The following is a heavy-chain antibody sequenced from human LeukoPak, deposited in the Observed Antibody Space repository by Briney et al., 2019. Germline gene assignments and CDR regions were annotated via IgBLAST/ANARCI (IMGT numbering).Heavy chain of an antibody. CDR1: GYTFTSYY. CDR2: INPSGDRT. Sequence: ASVKVSYKASGYTFTSYYIHWVRQAPGQGLEWMGIINPSGDRTTYAQKFQGRVTMTRDTSTSTVYMELSSLRSEDTAVYYCARDLSPVGSGGSCPDYWGQGSLVTVSS. J-gene: IGHJ4*02. V-gene: IGHV1-46*01. D-gene: IGHD2-15*01. CDR3: ARDLSPVGSGGSCPDY.